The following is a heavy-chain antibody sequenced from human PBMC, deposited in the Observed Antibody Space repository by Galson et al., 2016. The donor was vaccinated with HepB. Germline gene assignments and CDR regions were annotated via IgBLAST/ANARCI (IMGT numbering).Heavy chain of an antibody. J-gene: IGHJ4*02. CDR1: GYTFNTYN. CDR3: ARELDHSFYFDY. CDR2: IKPSGGNT. V-gene: IGHV1-46*02. D-gene: IGHD1-14*01. Sequence: SVKVSCKASGYTFNTYNMHWVRQAPGQGLGWMEIIKPSGGNTIYAQKFQDRITMTRDTSTSTVYMELISLRSEDTAVYYCARELDHSFYFDYWGQGTLLTGCS.